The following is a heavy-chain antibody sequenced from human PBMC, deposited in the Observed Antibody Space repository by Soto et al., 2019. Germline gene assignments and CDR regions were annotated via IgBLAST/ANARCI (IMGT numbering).Heavy chain of an antibody. Sequence: QVLLVQSGAEVKKPGSSVKVTCKASGGTFSSYTISWVRQAPGRGLEYMGGIMPIFGTATYTQSFQDRVTITADESTSTVYMELRSLTSDDTAVYYCTRGVTANYMGGDAFEIWGQGTMVTVSS. D-gene: IGHD3-16*01. CDR1: GGTFSSYT. V-gene: IGHV1-69*01. CDR2: IMPIFGTA. CDR3: TRGVTANYMGGDAFEI. J-gene: IGHJ3*02.